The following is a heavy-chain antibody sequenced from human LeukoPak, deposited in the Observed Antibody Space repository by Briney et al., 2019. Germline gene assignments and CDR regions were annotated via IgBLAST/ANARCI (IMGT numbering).Heavy chain of an antibody. CDR2: ISGSGGST. CDR1: RFTFSSYA. CDR3: SSPGGVPTPDP. V-gene: IGHV3-23*01. D-gene: IGHD3-16*01. Sequence: GGSLRLSCAASRFTFSSYAMSWVRQAPGKGLEWVSAISGSGGSTYYADSVKGRFAISRDNSKNTLHLQMNSLRAEDTAVYYCSSPGGVPTPDPWGQGTLVTVSS. J-gene: IGHJ5*02.